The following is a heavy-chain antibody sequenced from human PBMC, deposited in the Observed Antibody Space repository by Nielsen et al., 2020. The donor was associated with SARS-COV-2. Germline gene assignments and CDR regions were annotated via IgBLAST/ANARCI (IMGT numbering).Heavy chain of an antibody. CDR3: AKGVGRLPYYMDV. V-gene: IGHV4-4*02. CDR2: VSHSGSI. Sequence: SETLSLTCAVSGGSVSSNDWWTWVRQSPGKGLEWIGEVSHSGSINYNPSLKSRVTLSMDKSKRQFSLRLTSLTAADTAVYYCAKGVGRLPYYMDVWGNGTTVTVSS. D-gene: IGHD3-16*01. CDR1: GGSVSSNDW. J-gene: IGHJ6*03.